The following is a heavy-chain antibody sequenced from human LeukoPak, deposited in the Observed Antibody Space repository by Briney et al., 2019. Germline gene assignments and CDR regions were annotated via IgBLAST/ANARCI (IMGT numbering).Heavy chain of an antibody. CDR3: ARRGGPAAIYDWFDP. Sequence: SETLSLTCTVSGGSISSYYWSSIRQPLGKGLEWIGFIYYSGSTNYNPSLKSRVTISVDTSKNQFSLKLSSVTAADTAVYCCARRGGPAAIYDWFDPWGQGTLVTVPS. CDR2: IYYSGST. V-gene: IGHV4-59*01. J-gene: IGHJ5*02. D-gene: IGHD2-2*01. CDR1: GGSISSYY.